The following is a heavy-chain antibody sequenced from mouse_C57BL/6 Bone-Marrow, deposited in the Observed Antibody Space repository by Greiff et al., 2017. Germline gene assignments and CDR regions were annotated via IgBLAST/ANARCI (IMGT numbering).Heavy chain of an antibody. CDR1: GYAFSSSR. CDR2: ISPGDGDT. CDR3: ARDGVYDGYYTYAMDY. D-gene: IGHD2-3*01. V-gene: IGHV1-82*01. J-gene: IGHJ4*01. Sequence: VKLQQSGPELVKPGASVKISCKASGYAFSSSRMHWVKQRPGKGLEWIGRISPGDGDTNYNGKFKGKATLTADKSSSTAYMSLSSLTSEDSAVYFCARDGVYDGYYTYAMDYGGQGTSVTVSS.